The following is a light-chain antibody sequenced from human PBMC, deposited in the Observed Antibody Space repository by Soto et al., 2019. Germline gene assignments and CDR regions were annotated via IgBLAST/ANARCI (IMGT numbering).Light chain of an antibody. Sequence: IQMTQSPSTLSASVGDRVTFSCRASQSIRNSLAWYQQKPGRAPKLLISDASTLQGGVPSRFSGSGSEIDFTLTISVLQPDDFATYYCQQYYSHSPSTFGQGTKVDI. V-gene: IGKV1-5*01. J-gene: IGKJ1*01. CDR3: QQYYSHSPST. CDR1: QSIRNS. CDR2: DAS.